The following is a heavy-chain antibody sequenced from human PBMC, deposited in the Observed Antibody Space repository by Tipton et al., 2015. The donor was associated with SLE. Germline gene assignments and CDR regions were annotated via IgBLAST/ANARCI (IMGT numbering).Heavy chain of an antibody. CDR2: IYYSGST. CDR3: ARGVGADY. Sequence: TLSLTCTVSGGSISSSTNYRGWIRQPPGKGLEWIGSIYYSGSTYYNPSLKSRVTISIDTSKNQFSLRLSSVTAADTAVYYCARGVGADYWGQGTLVTVSS. D-gene: IGHD1-26*01. CDR1: GGSISSSTNY. J-gene: IGHJ4*02. V-gene: IGHV4-39*07.